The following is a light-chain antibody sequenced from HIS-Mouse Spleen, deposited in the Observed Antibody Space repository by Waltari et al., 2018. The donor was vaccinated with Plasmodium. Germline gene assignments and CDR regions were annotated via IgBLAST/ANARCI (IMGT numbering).Light chain of an antibody. V-gene: IGKV1-5*03. J-gene: IGKJ1*01. CDR1: QSISSW. CDR3: QQYNSYSWT. CDR2: KAS. Sequence: DIQMTQSPSTLSASVGDRVTITCRASQSISSWLAWYQQKPGKAPKLLIYKASSLESGVPSTFSGSGSGTEFTLTISSLQPDVFATYYCQQYNSYSWTFGQGTKVEIK.